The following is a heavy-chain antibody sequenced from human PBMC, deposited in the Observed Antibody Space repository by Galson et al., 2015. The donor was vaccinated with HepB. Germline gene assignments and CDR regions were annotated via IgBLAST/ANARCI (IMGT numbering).Heavy chain of an antibody. D-gene: IGHD3-10*01. Sequence: SVKVSCKASGGTFSSYAISWVRQAPGQGLEWMGGVIPIFGTANYAQKFQGRVTITADESTSTAYMELSSLKSEDTAVYYCARGSGSYGGWFDYWGQGTLVTVSS. CDR2: VIPIFGTA. CDR3: ARGSGSYGGWFDY. J-gene: IGHJ4*02. V-gene: IGHV1-69*13. CDR1: GGTFSSYA.